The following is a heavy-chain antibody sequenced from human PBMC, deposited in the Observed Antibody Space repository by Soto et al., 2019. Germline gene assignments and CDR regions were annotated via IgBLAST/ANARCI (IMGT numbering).Heavy chain of an antibody. Sequence: SETLSLTCTVSGGSISSYYWSWIRQPPGKGLEWIGYIYYSGNTNYNPSLKSRVTLSVDTSKNQLSLKLSSVTVADTAVYYCARGLGYCSSTSCYPWFAPWGQGTLVTVSS. CDR2: IYYSGNT. D-gene: IGHD2-2*01. CDR1: GGSISSYY. V-gene: IGHV4-59*01. J-gene: IGHJ5*02. CDR3: ARGLGYCSSTSCYPWFAP.